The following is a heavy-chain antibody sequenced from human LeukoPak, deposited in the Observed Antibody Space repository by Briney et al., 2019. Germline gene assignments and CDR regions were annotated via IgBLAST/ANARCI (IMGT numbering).Heavy chain of an antibody. J-gene: IGHJ4*02. Sequence: SETLSLTCAVYGGSFSGYYWSWIRQPPGKGLEWIGEINHSGSTNYNPSLKSRVTISVDTSENQFSLKLSSVTAADTAVYYCASSTDYGGNSWGQGTLVTVSS. V-gene: IGHV4-34*01. CDR1: GGSFSGYY. CDR2: INHSGST. D-gene: IGHD4-23*01. CDR3: ASSTDYGGNS.